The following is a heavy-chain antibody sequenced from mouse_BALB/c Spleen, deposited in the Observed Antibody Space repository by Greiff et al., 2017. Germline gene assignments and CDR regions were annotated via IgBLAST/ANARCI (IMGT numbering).Heavy chain of an antibody. CDR3: ARVDSSGYLAWFAY. CDR2: IWGDGST. D-gene: IGHD3-2*01. V-gene: IGHV2-6-7*01. J-gene: IGHJ3*01. Sequence: VQLQQSGPGLVAPSQSLSITCTVSGFSLTGYGVNWVRQPPGKGLEWLGMIWGDGSTDYNSALKSRLSISKDNSKSQVFLKMNSLQTDDTARYYCARVDSSGYLAWFAYWGQGTLVTVSA. CDR1: GFSLTGYG.